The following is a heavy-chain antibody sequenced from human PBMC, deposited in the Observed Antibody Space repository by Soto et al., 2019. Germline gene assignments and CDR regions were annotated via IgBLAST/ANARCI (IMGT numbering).Heavy chain of an antibody. CDR3: ASGFCSGGSCQGYFDY. Sequence: GESLKISCKGSGYSFTSYWIGWVRQMPGKGLEWMGIIYPGDSDTRYSPSFQGQITISADKSISTAYLQWSSLKASGTAMYFCASGFCSGGSCQGYFDYWGQGTLVTVSS. D-gene: IGHD2-15*01. J-gene: IGHJ4*02. CDR2: IYPGDSDT. V-gene: IGHV5-51*01. CDR1: GYSFTSYW.